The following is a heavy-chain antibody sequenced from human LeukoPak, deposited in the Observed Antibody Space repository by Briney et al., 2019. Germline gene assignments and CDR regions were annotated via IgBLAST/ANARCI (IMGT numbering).Heavy chain of an antibody. J-gene: IGHJ4*02. CDR1: GGSISSDTSY. CDR3: ARRNYYFDY. CDR2: IYYSGST. V-gene: IGHV4-39*01. D-gene: IGHD1-7*01. Sequence: SETLSLTCTVSGGSISSDTSYWAWIRQPPGKGLEWIASIYYSGSTYFNPSLKSRVTISTDTSKNQFSLKLHSVTAADTALYYCARRNYYFDYWGQGTLVTVSS.